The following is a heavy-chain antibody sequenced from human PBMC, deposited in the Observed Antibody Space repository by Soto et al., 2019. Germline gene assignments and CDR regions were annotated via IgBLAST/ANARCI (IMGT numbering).Heavy chain of an antibody. CDR1: GFTFSTYW. Sequence: EVQLVESGGDLVKPGGSLRLSCVASGFTFSTYWMSWVRQAPGKGLEWVANIKEDGSNKYYVDSVKGRFTISRDNAKNLLYLQMNSLGAGDTAMYYCARFTRGSSGDYWGQGTLVTVSS. J-gene: IGHJ4*02. D-gene: IGHD6-25*01. CDR2: IKEDGSNK. V-gene: IGHV3-7*01. CDR3: ARFTRGSSGDY.